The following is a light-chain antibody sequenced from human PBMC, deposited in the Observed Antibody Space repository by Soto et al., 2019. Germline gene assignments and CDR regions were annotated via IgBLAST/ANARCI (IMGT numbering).Light chain of an antibody. V-gene: IGKV3-15*01. CDR3: QQYNESPPKYT. J-gene: IGKJ2*01. Sequence: EIVMTQSPATLTVSPGERAILSCRASQSVSSNLAWYQQKPGQAPRLLIYGASSRATAIPARFSGSGSATEFTLTITSLQSEDFAVYYCQQYNESPPKYTFGQGTKLEIK. CDR2: GAS. CDR1: QSVSSN.